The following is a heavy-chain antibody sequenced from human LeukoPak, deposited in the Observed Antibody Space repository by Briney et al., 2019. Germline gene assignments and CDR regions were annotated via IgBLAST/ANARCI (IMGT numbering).Heavy chain of an antibody. CDR3: AKEYGHGQWFFAL. CDR2: VGDDGIVK. V-gene: IGHV3-30*18. D-gene: IGHD3-10*01. CDR1: GFDFHNYV. J-gene: IGHJ2*01. Sequence: GGSLRLSCAASGFDFHNYVIHWVRQAPGSGLEWVAVVGDDGIVKKYADSVKGRFTISRDNSKNTLYLQMNSLTTEDTAVYYCAKEYGHGQWFFALWGRGTLVSVS.